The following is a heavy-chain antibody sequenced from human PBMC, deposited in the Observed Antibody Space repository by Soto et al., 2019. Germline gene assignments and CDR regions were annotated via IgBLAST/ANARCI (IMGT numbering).Heavy chain of an antibody. CDR1: GLSFYSSA. CDR2: ISGSGGST. D-gene: IGHD3-22*01. J-gene: IGHJ6*02. Sequence: PCGSMRLSCAACGLSFYSSAMTWVRQAPGKGLEWVSGISGSGGSTYYADSVKGRFTISRDNSKNTMYLQMNSLRAEDTAVYYCAKGVRSYYYYGMDVWGQGTTVTVSS. V-gene: IGHV3-23*01. CDR3: AKGVRSYYYYGMDV.